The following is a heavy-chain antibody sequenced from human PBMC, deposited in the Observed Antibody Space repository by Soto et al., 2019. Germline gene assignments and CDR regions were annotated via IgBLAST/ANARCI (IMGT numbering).Heavy chain of an antibody. CDR1: GFTVSSNY. J-gene: IGHJ6*02. CDR2: IYGGGDT. CDR3: ARDRWGWEKGGYPHSNGMIV. V-gene: IGHV3-53*02. D-gene: IGHD5-12*01. Sequence: QLVETGGKLVQPGGSLRLSCVVSGFTVSSNYMSWVRQAPGGGLEWVSSIYGGGDTFYADSVKGRFTISKDSSQNTLYLQMSSLKADDSAVYYCARDRWGWEKGGYPHSNGMIVWGQGTTVTVSS.